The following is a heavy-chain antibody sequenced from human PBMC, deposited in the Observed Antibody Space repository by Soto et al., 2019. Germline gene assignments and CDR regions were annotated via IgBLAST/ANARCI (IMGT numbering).Heavy chain of an antibody. J-gene: IGHJ1*01. CDR2: IHHSGST. CDR3: VRGVLS. Sequence: QVQLQESGPGLVKASQTLSLTCNVSGGSISSGGYYGTWIRPHPGKGLEWIGNIHHSGSTFYNPSLKSRVSISVDTSKNQFSLKLSSVTAADTAVYFWVRGVLSWGQGPLVTVSS. CDR1: GGSISSGGYY. V-gene: IGHV4-31*03. D-gene: IGHD3-10*01.